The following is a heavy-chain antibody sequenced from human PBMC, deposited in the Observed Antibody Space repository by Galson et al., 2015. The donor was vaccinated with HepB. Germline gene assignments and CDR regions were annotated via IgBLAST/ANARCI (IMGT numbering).Heavy chain of an antibody. CDR1: GFTFSSYW. V-gene: IGHV3-74*01. CDR2: INSDGSST. CDR3: ARDEDCYGSGRMIDY. J-gene: IGHJ4*02. D-gene: IGHD3-10*01. Sequence: SLRLSCAASGFTFSSYWMHWVRQAPGKGLVWVSRINSDGSSTSYADSVKGRFTISRDNAKNTLYLQMNSLRAEDTAVYYCARDEDCYGSGRMIDYWGQGTLVTVSS.